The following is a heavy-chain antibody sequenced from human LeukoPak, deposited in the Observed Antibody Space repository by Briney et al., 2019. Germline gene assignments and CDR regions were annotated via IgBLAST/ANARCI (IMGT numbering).Heavy chain of an antibody. CDR2: INHSGST. Sequence: PSETLSLTCALYGGSSSGYYASWIREPPRGGVWCMGEINHSGSTNYNPSLKSRVTISVDTSKNQFSLKLSSVTAADTAVYYCARGSPGLRTVSSIDYWGQGTLVTVSS. CDR1: GGSSSGYY. D-gene: IGHD5-12*01. V-gene: IGHV4-34*01. CDR3: ARGSPGLRTVSSIDY. J-gene: IGHJ4*02.